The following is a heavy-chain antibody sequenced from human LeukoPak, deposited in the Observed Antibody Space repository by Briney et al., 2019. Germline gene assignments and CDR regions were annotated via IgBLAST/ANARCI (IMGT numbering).Heavy chain of an antibody. J-gene: IGHJ4*02. V-gene: IGHV3-7*03. CDR3: AGGGGYLIEK. CDR2: IKQDGSEK. Sequence: PGGSLRLSCVAYGFNFGGHWMNWDRQAPGKGLEWVANIKQDGSEKFYVDSVRGRFTISRDNAKNSLYLQMDSLSAEDTALYYCAGGGGYLIEKWGQGTPVTVSS. D-gene: IGHD2-15*01. CDR1: GFNFGGHW.